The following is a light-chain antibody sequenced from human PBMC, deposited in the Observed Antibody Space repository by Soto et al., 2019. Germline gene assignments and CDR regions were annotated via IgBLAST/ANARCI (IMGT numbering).Light chain of an antibody. V-gene: IGLV2-8*01. CDR1: SSDVGGYNY. CDR2: EVS. Sequence: QSALTQPPSASGSPGQSVTISCTGTSSDVGGYNYVSWYQQHPGKAPKLMIYEVSKRPSGVPDRFSGSKSGNTASLNVSGLQADDQADSYCSSYAGSNNPHVVFGGGTKLPVL. CDR3: SSYAGSNNPHVV. J-gene: IGLJ2*01.